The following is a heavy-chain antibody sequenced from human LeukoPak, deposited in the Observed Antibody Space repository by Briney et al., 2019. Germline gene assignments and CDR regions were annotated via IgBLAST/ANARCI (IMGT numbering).Heavy chain of an antibody. CDR2: ISYDGNSQ. V-gene: IGHV3-30*04. Sequence: GGSLRLSCGASGFTFRTSTMHWVRQAPGKGLEWVAAISYDGNSQYYADSVKGRFHIYRDNLKSAQYLQMNSLRGEDTALYHCATRLAVDAFDIWAKGQWSPSLQ. CDR1: GFTFRTST. J-gene: IGHJ3*02. CDR3: ATRLAVDAFDI. D-gene: IGHD3-9*01.